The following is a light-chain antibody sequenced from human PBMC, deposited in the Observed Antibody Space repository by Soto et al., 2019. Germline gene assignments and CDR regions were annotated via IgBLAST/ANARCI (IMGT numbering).Light chain of an antibody. CDR1: SSDIGGYDF. CDR2: NVN. J-gene: IGLJ1*01. CDR3: SSYSDTNIYV. Sequence: QSVLTQPPSASGSPGQAVTISCTGTSSDIGGYDFVSWYQVRPGEAPQLIIYNVNGRPSGVPRRFSGSKSGNTASLTVSGLQAVAEADYYCSSYSDTNIYVFGTGTKVTVL. V-gene: IGLV2-8*01.